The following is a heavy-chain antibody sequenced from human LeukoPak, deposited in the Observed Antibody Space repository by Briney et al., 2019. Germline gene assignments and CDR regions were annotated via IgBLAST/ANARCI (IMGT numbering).Heavy chain of an antibody. V-gene: IGHV4-59*01. CDR1: GGSISSYY. J-gene: IGHJ4*02. D-gene: IGHD1-20*01. CDR3: ARDTITGMVEL. CDR2: IYYSGST. Sequence: SETLSLTCTVSGGSISSYYWSWIRQPPGKGLEWIGYIYYSGSTNYNPSLKSRVTISVDTSKNQFSLKLSSVTAADTAVYYCARDTITGMVELWGQGTLVTVSS.